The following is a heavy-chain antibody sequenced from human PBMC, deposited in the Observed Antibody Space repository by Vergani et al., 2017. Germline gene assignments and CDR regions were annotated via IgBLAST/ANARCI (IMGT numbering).Heavy chain of an antibody. CDR1: GYTFTSYY. CDR3: ARERRGDGYKLVDY. CDR2: INPSGVST. Sequence: QVPLVPSGAEVKKPGASVKVSCKASGYTFTSYYMLWVRPAPGQGLAWMGIINPSGVSTSYPQKCQGRVTMTRDTSPITVYMELSSLRSEDTAVYYCARERRGDGYKLVDYWGQGTLVTVSS. J-gene: IGHJ4*02. V-gene: IGHV1-46*01. D-gene: IGHD5-24*01.